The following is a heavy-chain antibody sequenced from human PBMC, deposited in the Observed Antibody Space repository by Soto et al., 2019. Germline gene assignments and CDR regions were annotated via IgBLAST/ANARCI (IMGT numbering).Heavy chain of an antibody. Sequence: GGSLSLSCAASGFTFSDYYMSWIRQAPGKGLEWVSYISSSGSTIYYADSVKGRFTISRDNAKNSLYLQMNSLRAEDTAVYYCARDPLEIAAAGNWFDPWGQGTLVTVSS. CDR2: ISSSGSTI. V-gene: IGHV3-11*01. CDR3: ARDPLEIAAAGNWFDP. J-gene: IGHJ5*02. D-gene: IGHD6-13*01. CDR1: GFTFSDYY.